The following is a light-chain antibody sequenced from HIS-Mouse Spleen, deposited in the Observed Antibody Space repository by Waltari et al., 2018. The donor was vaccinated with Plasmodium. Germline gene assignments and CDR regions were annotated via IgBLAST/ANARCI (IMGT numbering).Light chain of an antibody. CDR2: AAS. CDR1: QGIRND. Sequence: AIQMTQSPSSLSASVGDRVTITCRASQGIRNDLGWYQQKPGKAPNLLLSAASSLQSGVPSRFSGSGSGTDFTLTISSLQPEDFATYYCLQDYNYPYTFGQGTKLEIK. V-gene: IGKV1-6*01. CDR3: LQDYNYPYT. J-gene: IGKJ2*01.